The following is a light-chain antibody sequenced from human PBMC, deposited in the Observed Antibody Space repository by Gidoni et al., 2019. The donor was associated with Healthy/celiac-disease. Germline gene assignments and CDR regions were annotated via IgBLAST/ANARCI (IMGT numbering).Light chain of an antibody. J-gene: IGKJ3*01. CDR3: QQLNSYPLT. CDR2: AAS. CDR1: QGISSY. Sequence: DIQLTQSPSFLSASVGDRVTITRRASQGISSYLAWYQQKPGKAPKLLIYAASTLQSGVPPRFSGSGSGTEFTLTISSLQPEDFATYYYQQLNSYPLTFGPGTKVDIK. V-gene: IGKV1-9*01.